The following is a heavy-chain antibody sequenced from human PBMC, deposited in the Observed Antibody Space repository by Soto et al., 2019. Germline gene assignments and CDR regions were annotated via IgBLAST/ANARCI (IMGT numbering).Heavy chain of an antibody. CDR3: ARDKDGGNFGMDV. CDR2: IWYDGSNK. CDR1: GFTFSSYG. Sequence: GGSLRLSCAASGFTFSSYGMHWVRQAPGKGLEWVAVIWYDGSNKYYADSVKGRFTISRDNSKNTLYLQMNSLRAEDTAVYYCARDKDGGNFGMDVWGQGTTVTVSS. J-gene: IGHJ6*02. V-gene: IGHV3-33*01. D-gene: IGHD2-21*01.